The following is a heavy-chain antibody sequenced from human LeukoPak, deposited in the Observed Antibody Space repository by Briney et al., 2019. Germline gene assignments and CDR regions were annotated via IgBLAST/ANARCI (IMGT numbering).Heavy chain of an antibody. CDR2: INHSGST. V-gene: IGHV4-34*01. CDR3: ARRTSIAAAGLGY. J-gene: IGHJ4*02. D-gene: IGHD6-13*01. CDR1: GGSFSGYY. Sequence: PSETLSLTCAVYGGSFSGYYWSWIRQPPGKGLEWIGEINHSGSTNYNPSLKSRVTISVDTSKNQFSLKLSSVTAADTAVYYCARRTSIAAAGLGYWGQGTLVTVSS.